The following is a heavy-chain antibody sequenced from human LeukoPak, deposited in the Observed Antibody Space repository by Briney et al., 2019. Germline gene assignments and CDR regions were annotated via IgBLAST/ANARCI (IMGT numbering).Heavy chain of an antibody. J-gene: IGHJ4*02. CDR1: GGTVISGGYS. CDR2: ISSSGSTI. Sequence: KPSETLSLTCTVSGGTVISGGYSWGWVRQSPGKGLEWVSYISSSGSTIYYADSVKGRFTISRDNAKNSLYLQMNSLRAEDTAVYYCASLPLQQLRRGYWGQGTLVTVSS. CDR3: ASLPLQQLRRGY. D-gene: IGHD4-11*01. V-gene: IGHV3-11*04.